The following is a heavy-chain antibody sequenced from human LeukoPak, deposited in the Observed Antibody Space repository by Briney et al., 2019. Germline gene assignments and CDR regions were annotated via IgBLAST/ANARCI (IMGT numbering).Heavy chain of an antibody. V-gene: IGHV1-69*05. CDR1: GGTFSSYA. D-gene: IGHD6-19*01. CDR2: IIPIFGTA. J-gene: IGHJ3*02. Sequence: GSSVKVSCKASGGTFSSYAISWVRQAPGQGLEWMGRIIPIFGTANYAQKFQGRVTITTDESTSTAYMELSSRRSEDTAVYYCARDYSSGWSDAFDIWGQGTMLTVSS. CDR3: ARDYSSGWSDAFDI.